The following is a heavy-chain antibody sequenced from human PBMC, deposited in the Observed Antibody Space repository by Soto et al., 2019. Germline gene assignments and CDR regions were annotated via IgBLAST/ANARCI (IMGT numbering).Heavy chain of an antibody. CDR3: AKFTMVRGVIFGGRGGHYMDV. J-gene: IGHJ6*03. CDR1: GFTFSSYA. CDR2: ISGSGGST. D-gene: IGHD3-10*01. Sequence: EVQLLESGGGLVQPGGSLRLSCAASGFTFSSYAMSWVRQAPGKGLEWVSAISGSGGSTYYADSVKGRFTISRDNSKNTLYLQMNSLRAEDTAVYYCAKFTMVRGVIFGGRGGHYMDVWGKGTTVTVSS. V-gene: IGHV3-23*01.